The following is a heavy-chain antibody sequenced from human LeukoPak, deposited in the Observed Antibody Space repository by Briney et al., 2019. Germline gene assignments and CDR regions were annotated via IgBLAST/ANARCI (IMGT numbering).Heavy chain of an antibody. V-gene: IGHV3-30*04. CDR3: ARVAITWIQLCWFDP. CDR2: ISYDGSNK. CDR1: GFTFSSYA. D-gene: IGHD5-18*01. Sequence: QAGGSLRLSCAASGFTFSSYAMPWVRQAPGKGLEWVAVISYDGSNKYYADSVKGRFTISRDNSKNTLYLQMNSLRAEDTAVYYCARVAITWIQLCWFDPWGQGTLVTVSS. J-gene: IGHJ5*02.